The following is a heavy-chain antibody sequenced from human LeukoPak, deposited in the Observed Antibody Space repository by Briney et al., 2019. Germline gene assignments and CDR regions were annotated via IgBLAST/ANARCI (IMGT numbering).Heavy chain of an antibody. CDR2: IHSGGTT. D-gene: IGHD6-19*01. V-gene: IGHV3-53*01. CDR3: ARDRGAVALDAFDV. CDR1: GSTVSNKY. Sequence: PGGSMRHSCAASGSTVSNKYMNWVRQTPGKGLEWVSVIHSGGTTDYADSVKGRFTICRDDSKNTLYLQMNSLRAEDTAVYYCARDRGAVALDAFDVWGQGTMVTVSS. J-gene: IGHJ3*01.